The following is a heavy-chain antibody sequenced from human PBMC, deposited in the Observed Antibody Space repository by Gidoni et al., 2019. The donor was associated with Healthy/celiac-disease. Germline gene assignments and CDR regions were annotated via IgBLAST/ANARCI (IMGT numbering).Heavy chain of an antibody. Sequence: QVQLQESGPGLVKPSPTLSLTSTFSGGSISSGGYYWSWIRQHPGKGLEWIGYIYYSGSNYYNPSLKSRVTISVDTSKNQFSLKLSSVTAADTAVYYCARDLERGMDVWGQGTTVTVSS. J-gene: IGHJ6*02. V-gene: IGHV4-31*03. CDR2: IYYSGSN. CDR1: GGSISSGGYY. CDR3: ARDLERGMDV.